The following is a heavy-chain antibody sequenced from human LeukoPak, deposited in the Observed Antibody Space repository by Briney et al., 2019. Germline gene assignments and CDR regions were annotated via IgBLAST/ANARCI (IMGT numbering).Heavy chain of an antibody. D-gene: IGHD1-26*01. Sequence: GGSLRLSCAASGFTFSSYWMHWVRQAPGKGLVWVSRINIDGSSTTYADSVKGRFTISRDNAKNSLYLQMNSLRAEDTAVYYCPRGSEWDLLGSCDYWGQGTLVTVSS. J-gene: IGHJ4*02. V-gene: IGHV3-74*01. CDR1: GFTFSSYW. CDR2: INIDGSST. CDR3: PRGSEWDLLGSCDY.